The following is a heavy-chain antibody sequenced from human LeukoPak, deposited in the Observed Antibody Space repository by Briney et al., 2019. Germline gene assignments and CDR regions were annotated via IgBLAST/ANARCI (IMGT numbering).Heavy chain of an antibody. D-gene: IGHD4-23*01. V-gene: IGHV1-18*01. CDR1: GYIFTNYG. CDR3: AKDHFGKSGRQIDM. CDR2: ISAYNGNT. J-gene: IGHJ3*02. Sequence: ASVKVSCKTSGYIFTNYGVSWVRQAPGQGLEWMGWISAYNGNTDYAQKYQGRITMTTDTSTTTAYMELRSLRSDDTAMYYCAKDHFGKSGRQIDMWGQGTLVTVSS.